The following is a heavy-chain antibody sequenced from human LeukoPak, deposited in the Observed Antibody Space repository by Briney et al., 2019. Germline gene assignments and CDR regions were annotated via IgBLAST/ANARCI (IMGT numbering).Heavy chain of an antibody. D-gene: IGHD3-22*01. Sequence: ASVKVSCKASGYTFTCYDINWVRQATRQGLEWMGWMNPNSGNTGYAQKFQGRVTMTRNTSISTAYMELSSLRSEDTAVYYCARTGRRYYYDSSGYYDYYYYMDVWGKGTTVTVSS. J-gene: IGHJ6*03. V-gene: IGHV1-8*01. CDR2: MNPNSGNT. CDR3: ARTGRRYYYDSSGYYDYYYYMDV. CDR1: GYTFTCYD.